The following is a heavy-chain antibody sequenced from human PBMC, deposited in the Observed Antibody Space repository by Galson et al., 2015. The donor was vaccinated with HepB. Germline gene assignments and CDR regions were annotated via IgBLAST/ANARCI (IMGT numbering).Heavy chain of an antibody. Sequence: ITWVRQAPGQGLEWVGWISPHNRYTNYAQNFQGRVTMTTDTSTNTAYMELRSLRSDDTAIYYCARGAVVVAVGATENNWFDPWGRGTLVTVSS. CDR2: ISPHNRYT. J-gene: IGHJ5*02. V-gene: IGHV1-18*01. D-gene: IGHD2-15*01. CDR3: ARGAVVVAVGATENNWFDP.